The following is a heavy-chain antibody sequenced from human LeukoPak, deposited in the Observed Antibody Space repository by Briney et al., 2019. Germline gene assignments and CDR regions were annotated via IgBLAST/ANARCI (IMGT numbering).Heavy chain of an antibody. D-gene: IGHD2-2*01. CDR1: GFTFSSYW. CDR3: ARFCEHQLLCDWYFDL. V-gene: IGHV3-7*03. Sequence: GGSLRLSCAASGFTFSSYWMSWVRQAPGKGLEWVANIKQDGSEKYYVDSVKGRFTISRDNAKNSLYLQMNSLRAEDTAVYYCARFCEHQLLCDWYFDLWGRGTLVTVSS. CDR2: IKQDGSEK. J-gene: IGHJ2*01.